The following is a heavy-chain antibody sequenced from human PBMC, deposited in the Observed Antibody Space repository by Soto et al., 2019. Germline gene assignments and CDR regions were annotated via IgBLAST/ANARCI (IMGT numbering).Heavy chain of an antibody. V-gene: IGHV3-23*01. CDR1: GFTFGSYA. CDR2: ISGTGDSS. Sequence: LRLSCAASGFTFGSYAMSWVRQAPGKGLEWVSLISGTGDSSEYANSVKGRFTISRDYSKTTVFLQMNSLRAEDTAVYFWAKDNGNYGSGSFSPWGQGTMVTVSS. CDR3: AKDNGNYGSGSFSP. J-gene: IGHJ5*02. D-gene: IGHD3-10*01.